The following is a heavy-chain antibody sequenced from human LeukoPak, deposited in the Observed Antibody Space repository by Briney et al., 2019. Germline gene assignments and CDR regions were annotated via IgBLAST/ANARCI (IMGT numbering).Heavy chain of an antibody. D-gene: IGHD6-13*01. CDR1: GYTFTSYY. V-gene: IGHV1-46*01. Sequence: GASVKVSCKASGYTFTSYYMHWVRQAPGQGLEWMGIINPSGGSTSYAQKFQGRVTMTRDTSTSTVYMELSSLRCEDTAVYYCAREIASAWTYFDYWGQGTLVTVSA. CDR3: AREIASAWTYFDY. J-gene: IGHJ4*02. CDR2: INPSGGST.